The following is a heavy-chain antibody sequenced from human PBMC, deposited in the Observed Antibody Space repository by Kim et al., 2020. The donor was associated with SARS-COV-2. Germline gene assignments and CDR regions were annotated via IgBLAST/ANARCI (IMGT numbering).Heavy chain of an antibody. Sequence: ASVKVSCKATGYNFNDYFMHWVRQAPGHGLEWMGWVNPKNGGTIFAQKFQDRVFMTRDSSINTAYMELSRLRSDDTAVYFCARGPIWATDYWGQGTLVAVSS. CDR2: VNPKNGGT. V-gene: IGHV1-2*02. CDR1: GYNFNDYF. CDR3: ARGPIWATDY. J-gene: IGHJ4*02. D-gene: IGHD3-16*01.